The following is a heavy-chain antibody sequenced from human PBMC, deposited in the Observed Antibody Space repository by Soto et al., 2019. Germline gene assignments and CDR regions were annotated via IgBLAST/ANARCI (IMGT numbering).Heavy chain of an antibody. CDR3: AHRVLRTVFGLVTTTAIYFDF. CDR2: IYWDDDK. D-gene: IGHD3-3*01. Sequence: QITLNESGPTVVRPTETLTLTCRFSGFSLTTSGVGVGWISQSPGKAPEGLALIYWDDDKRYSASLKRRLTITKDASTNQVVLTVSDLDPTDTATYYCAHRVLRTVFGLVTTTAIYFDFWGQGTPVAVSS. J-gene: IGHJ4*02. V-gene: IGHV2-5*02. CDR1: GFSLTTSGVG.